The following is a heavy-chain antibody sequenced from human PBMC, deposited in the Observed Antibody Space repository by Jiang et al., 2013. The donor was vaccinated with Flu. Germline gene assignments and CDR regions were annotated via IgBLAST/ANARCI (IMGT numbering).Heavy chain of an antibody. J-gene: IGHJ5*02. CDR1: GGSLSSTNW. V-gene: IGHV4-4*02. D-gene: IGHD3-9*01. Sequence: GSGLVKPSGTLSLTCTVSGGSLSSTNWWSWVRQSPGRGLEWIGEIFHSGNTNYNPSLKSRVTISVDKSKNQFFLELRSVTAADTALYYCARYYVDILSTTRRNNYFDPWGRGTLVTVSS. CDR3: ARYYVDILSTTRRNNYFDP. CDR2: IFHSGNT.